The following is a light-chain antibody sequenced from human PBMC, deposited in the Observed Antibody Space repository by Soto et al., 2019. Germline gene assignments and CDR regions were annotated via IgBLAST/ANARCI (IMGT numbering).Light chain of an antibody. CDR3: QQYFASSWT. CDR1: QSIANRH. CDR2: ATS. V-gene: IGKV3-20*01. J-gene: IGKJ1*01. Sequence: EIVLTQSPGTLSSSPGERATLSCRTSQSIANRHFAWYQHKPGQAPRLLIYATSSRATGIPDRFGGSGSGTDFTLTINRLEPEDFAVYYCQQYFASSWTCGQGTKVDIK.